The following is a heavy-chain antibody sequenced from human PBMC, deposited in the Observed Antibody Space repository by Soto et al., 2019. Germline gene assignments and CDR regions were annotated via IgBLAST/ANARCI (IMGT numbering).Heavy chain of an antibody. CDR3: ASSYSNYALIDYYYYGMDV. Sequence: ASAEVSCNASRYTFPSYAMHWVRQAPGQRREWMGWINAGNGNTKYSQKFQGRVTITRDTSASTAYMELSSLRSEDTAVYYCASSYSNYALIDYYYYGMDVWGQGTTVTVSS. V-gene: IGHV1-3*01. CDR1: RYTFPSYA. D-gene: IGHD4-4*01. CDR2: INAGNGNT. J-gene: IGHJ6*02.